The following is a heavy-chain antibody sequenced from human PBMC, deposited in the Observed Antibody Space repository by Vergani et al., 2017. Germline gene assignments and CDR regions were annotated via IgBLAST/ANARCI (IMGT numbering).Heavy chain of an antibody. CDR1: GFTFDDSA. CDR3: ASGHSGSYY. CDR2: ISSSSSYI. J-gene: IGHJ4*02. Sequence: EVQLVESGGGLVQPGRSLRLSCAASGFTFDDSAMHWVRQAPGKGLEWVSSISSSSSYIYYADSVKGRFTISRDNAKNSLYLQMNSLRAEDTAVYYCASGHSGSYYWGQGTLVTVSS. V-gene: IGHV3-21*01. D-gene: IGHD1-26*01.